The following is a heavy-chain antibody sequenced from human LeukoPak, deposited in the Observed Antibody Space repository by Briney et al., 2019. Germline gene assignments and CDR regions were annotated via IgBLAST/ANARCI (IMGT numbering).Heavy chain of an antibody. Sequence: GGSLRLSCAASGFTFSDYYMSWIRQAPGKGLEWVSYISSSGSTIYYADSVKGRFTISRDNAKNSLYLQMNSLRAEDTAVYYCARDLHDFWSGYCYYYMDVWGKGTTVTVSS. V-gene: IGHV3-11*04. CDR2: ISSSGSTI. D-gene: IGHD3-3*01. J-gene: IGHJ6*03. CDR1: GFTFSDYY. CDR3: ARDLHDFWSGYCYYYMDV.